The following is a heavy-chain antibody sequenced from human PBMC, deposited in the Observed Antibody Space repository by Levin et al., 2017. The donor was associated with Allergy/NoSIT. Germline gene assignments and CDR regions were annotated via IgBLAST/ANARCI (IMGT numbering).Heavy chain of an antibody. CDR3: ARTSYCSGGSCYFLSFDY. CDR1: GGSVSSASYY. J-gene: IGHJ4*02. V-gene: IGHV4-61*01. Sequence: SQTLSLTCTVSGGSVSSASYYWSWIRQPPGKGLEWIGYIYYSGSTNYNPSLKSRVTMSVDTSKNQFSLRLSSVTAADTAVYYCARTSYCSGGSCYFLSFDYWGQGTLVTVSS. D-gene: IGHD2-15*01. CDR2: IYYSGST.